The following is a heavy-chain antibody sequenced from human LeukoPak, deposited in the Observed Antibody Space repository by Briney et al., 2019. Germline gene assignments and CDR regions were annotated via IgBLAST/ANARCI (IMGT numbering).Heavy chain of an antibody. CDR2: IKQDGSEK. CDR1: GFTFSSYW. J-gene: IGHJ4*02. V-gene: IGHV3-7*03. CDR3: AKDRDSSGWYGAQDY. Sequence: GGSLRLSCAASGFTFSSYWMSWVRQAPGKGLEWVANIKQDGSEKYYVDSVKGRFTISRDNAKNSLYLQMNSLRAEDTAVYYCAKDRDSSGWYGAQDYWGQGTLVTVSS. D-gene: IGHD6-19*01.